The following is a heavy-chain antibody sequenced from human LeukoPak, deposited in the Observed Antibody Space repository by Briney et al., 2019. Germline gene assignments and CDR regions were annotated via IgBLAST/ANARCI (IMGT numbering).Heavy chain of an antibody. CDR3: ASRWVLTGEPY. CDR2: ISLSGST. Sequence: PSGTLSLTCAVSGDSISSSNWWTWVRQPPGMGLEWIGEISLSGSTNYNASLKSRVTISVDKSNNQFSLKLSSVTAADAAVYYCASRWVLTGEPYWGQGTLVTVSS. D-gene: IGHD7-27*01. J-gene: IGHJ4*02. CDR1: GDSISSSNW. V-gene: IGHV4-4*02.